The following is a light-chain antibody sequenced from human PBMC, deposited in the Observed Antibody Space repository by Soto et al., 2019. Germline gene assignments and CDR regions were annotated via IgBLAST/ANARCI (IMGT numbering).Light chain of an antibody. CDR1: SSDVGGYNY. CDR3: SAYTVSRTYV. Sequence: QSALTQPASVSGSPGQSITISCTGTSSDVGGYNYVSWYQQHPGNAPKLMIYEVSHRPSGVSNRFSGSKSGHTASLTISGLQGEDEADYYCSAYTVSRTYVFGTGTRSPS. CDR2: EVS. J-gene: IGLJ1*01. V-gene: IGLV2-14*01.